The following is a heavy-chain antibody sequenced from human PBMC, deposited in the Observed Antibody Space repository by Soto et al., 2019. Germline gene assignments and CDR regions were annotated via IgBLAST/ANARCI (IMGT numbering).Heavy chain of an antibody. Sequence: EVQLVESGGGLVQPGGSLRLSCAASGFTVSSNYMSWVRQAPGKGLEWVSVIYSGGSTYYADSVKGRFTISRDNSKNTLYLQMNSLRAEDTAVYYCARASIEPAYYYYYMDVWGKGTTVTVSS. V-gene: IGHV3-66*01. J-gene: IGHJ6*03. CDR3: ARASIEPAYYYYYMDV. D-gene: IGHD2-21*01. CDR1: GFTVSSNY. CDR2: IYSGGST.